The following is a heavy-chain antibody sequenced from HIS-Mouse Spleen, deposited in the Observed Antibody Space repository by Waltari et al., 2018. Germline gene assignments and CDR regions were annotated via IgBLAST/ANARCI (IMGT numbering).Heavy chain of an antibody. D-gene: IGHD6-19*01. V-gene: IGHV2-70*15. Sequence: QVTLRESGPALVKPTQTLTLTCTFSGFSLSTSGMCVSWIRQPPGKALEWLARIDWDDDKYYSTTLNTVLTISKDTSKNQVVLTMTNMDPVDTATYYCARIAEGYSSGWYAFDYWGQGTLVTVSS. CDR1: GFSLSTSGMC. J-gene: IGHJ4*02. CDR2: IDWDDDK. CDR3: ARIAEGYSSGWYAFDY.